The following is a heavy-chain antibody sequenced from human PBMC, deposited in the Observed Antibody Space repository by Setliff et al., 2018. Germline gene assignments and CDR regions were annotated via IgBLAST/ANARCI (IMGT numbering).Heavy chain of an antibody. CDR1: GDSISDISYY. D-gene: IGHD1-26*01. J-gene: IGHJ6*03. CDR2: IYYSGTA. V-gene: IGHV4-39*01. Sequence: SETLSLTCTISGDSISDISYYWGFIRQSPGKGPEWIGSIYYSGTAYYNPSLESRVTMFVDTSKNQFSLKLNSVTAADTAVYYCARGAREIYYYYYHMDIWGKGTTVTVS. CDR3: ARGAREIYYYYYHMDI.